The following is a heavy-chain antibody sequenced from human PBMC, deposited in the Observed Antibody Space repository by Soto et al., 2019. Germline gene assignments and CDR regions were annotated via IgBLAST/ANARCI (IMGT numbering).Heavy chain of an antibody. J-gene: IGHJ6*02. CDR2: MNPNSGNT. CDR1: GYTFTSYD. CDR3: AFLPYYDILTGYYTHLIDYGMDV. V-gene: IGHV1-8*01. D-gene: IGHD3-9*01. Sequence: ASVKVSCKASGYTFTSYDINWVRQATGQGLEWMGWMNPNSGNTGYAQRFQGRVTMTRNTSISTAYMELSSLRSEDTAVYYCAFLPYYDILTGYYTHLIDYGMDVWGQGTTVTVS.